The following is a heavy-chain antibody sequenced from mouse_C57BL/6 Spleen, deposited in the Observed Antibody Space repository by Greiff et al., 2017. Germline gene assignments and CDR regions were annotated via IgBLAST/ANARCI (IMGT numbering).Heavy chain of an antibody. CDR1: GYTFTDYE. CDR3: TRKYSNYANFDY. J-gene: IGHJ2*01. V-gene: IGHV1-15*01. D-gene: IGHD2-5*01. CDR2: IDTETGGT. Sequence: QVQLQQSGAELVRPGASVTLSCKASGYTFTDYEMHWVKQTPVHGLEWIGAIDTETGGTAYNQKFKGKAILTADKSSSTAYMELRSRTSEDSAVYYCTRKYSNYANFDYWGQGTTLTVSS.